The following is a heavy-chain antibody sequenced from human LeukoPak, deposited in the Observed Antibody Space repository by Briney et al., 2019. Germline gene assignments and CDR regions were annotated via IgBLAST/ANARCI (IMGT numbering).Heavy chain of an antibody. D-gene: IGHD3-10*01. CDR1: GGSISSTTYY. Sequence: PSETLSLTCTVSGGSISSTTYYWGWIRQPPGKGLEWIGSIYYSGSTYYNPSLKSRVTISVDTSKNQFSLKLSSVTAADTAVYYCAAGEGIPYRAQASYYYGMDVWGQGTTVIVSS. J-gene: IGHJ6*02. CDR3: AAGEGIPYRAQASYYYGMDV. V-gene: IGHV4-39*07. CDR2: IYYSGST.